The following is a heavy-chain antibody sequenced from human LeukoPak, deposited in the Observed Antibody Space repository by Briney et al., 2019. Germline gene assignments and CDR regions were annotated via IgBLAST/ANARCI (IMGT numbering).Heavy chain of an antibody. CDR3: ANRDAVAGTPPFDY. CDR1: GFTFSSYG. D-gene: IGHD6-19*01. J-gene: IGHJ4*02. Sequence: GGSLRLSCAASGFTFSSYGMHWVRQAPGKGLEWVAVISYDGSNKYYADSVKGRFTISRDTSKNTLYLQMNSLRAEDTAVYYCANRDAVAGTPPFDYWGQGTLVTVSS. V-gene: IGHV3-30*18. CDR2: ISYDGSNK.